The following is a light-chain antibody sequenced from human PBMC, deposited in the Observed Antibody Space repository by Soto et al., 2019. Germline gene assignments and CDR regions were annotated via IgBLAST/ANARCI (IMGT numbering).Light chain of an antibody. CDR3: HQYDSSPLT. CDR2: GAS. J-gene: IGKJ4*01. Sequence: EIALTQSPGTLSLSPGERDTLSCRASQSVSSSYLAWYQQKPGQAPRLLIYGASSRATGIPDRFSGSGSGTDFTLTISRLEPEYFAVYYCHQYDSSPLTFGGGTKVEIK. CDR1: QSVSSSY. V-gene: IGKV3-20*01.